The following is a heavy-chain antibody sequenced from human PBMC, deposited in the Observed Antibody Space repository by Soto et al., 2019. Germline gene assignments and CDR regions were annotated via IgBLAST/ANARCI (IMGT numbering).Heavy chain of an antibody. CDR3: ARGLRALRYYDSSGYCDY. Sequence: SETLSLTCAVYGGSFSGYYWSWIRQPPGKGLEWIGEINHSGSTNYNPSLKSRVTISVDTSKNQFSLKLNSVTAADTAVYYCARGLRALRYYDSSGYCDYWGQGTLVTVSS. V-gene: IGHV4-34*01. CDR1: GGSFSGYY. CDR2: INHSGST. D-gene: IGHD3-22*01. J-gene: IGHJ4*02.